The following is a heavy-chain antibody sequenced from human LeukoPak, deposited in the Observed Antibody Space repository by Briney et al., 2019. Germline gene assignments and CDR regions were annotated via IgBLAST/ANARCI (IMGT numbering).Heavy chain of an antibody. V-gene: IGHV3-30*18. Sequence: GGSLRLSCAASGFTFSSYGMHWVRQAPGKGLEWGAAISSDGSSKYYADSVKGRFTISRDNSKNTLYLQMNSLRAEDTAVYYCAKGRPPIAAAGSPESDYWGQGTLVTVSS. D-gene: IGHD6-13*01. CDR1: GFTFSSYG. CDR3: AKGRPPIAAAGSPESDY. CDR2: ISSDGSSK. J-gene: IGHJ4*02.